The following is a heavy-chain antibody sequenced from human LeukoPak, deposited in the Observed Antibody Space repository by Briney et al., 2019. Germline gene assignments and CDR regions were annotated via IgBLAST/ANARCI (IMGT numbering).Heavy chain of an antibody. J-gene: IGHJ4*02. CDR2: INPSGGST. Sequence: ASVKVSCKASGYTFTSYYMHWVRQAPGQGLEWMGIINPSGGSTSYAQKFQGRVTMTRDTSTSTVYMELSSLRSEDTAVYYCARDRLSIAAAGTPSNFDYWGQGTPVTVSS. D-gene: IGHD6-13*01. V-gene: IGHV1-46*01. CDR1: GYTFTSYY. CDR3: ARDRLSIAAAGTPSNFDY.